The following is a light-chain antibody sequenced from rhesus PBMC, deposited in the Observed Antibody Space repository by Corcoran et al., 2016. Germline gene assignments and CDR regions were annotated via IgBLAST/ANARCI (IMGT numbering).Light chain of an antibody. CDR2: VGS. Sequence: DIVMTQTPLSLPVTPGEPASISCRSSQSLLDSDGYTHLHWYLQKPGQSPQLLIYVGSNRASGIPDRFSGSGSGTEFTLKISRVEAEDVGVYYCMQTLQTPLTFGGGTKVEIK. V-gene: IGKV2-78*01. J-gene: IGKJ4*01. CDR1: QSLLDSDGYTH. CDR3: MQTLQTPLT.